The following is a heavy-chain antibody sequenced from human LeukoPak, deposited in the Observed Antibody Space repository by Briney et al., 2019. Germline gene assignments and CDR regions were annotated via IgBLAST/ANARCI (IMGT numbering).Heavy chain of an antibody. D-gene: IGHD6-19*01. V-gene: IGHV3-30*04. CDR2: ISYDGSNK. CDR1: GFTFSSYA. CDR3: ARVQWLVGSDY. Sequence: GGSLRLSCAASGFTFSSYAMHWVRQAPGKGLEWVAVISYDGSNKYYADSVKGRFTLSRDNAKNSLYLQMNSLRAEDTAVYYCARVQWLVGSDYWGQGTLVTVSS. J-gene: IGHJ4*02.